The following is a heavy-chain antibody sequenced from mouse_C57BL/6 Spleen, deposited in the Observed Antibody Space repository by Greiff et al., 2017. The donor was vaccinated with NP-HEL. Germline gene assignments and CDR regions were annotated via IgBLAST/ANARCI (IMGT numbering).Heavy chain of an antibody. CDR3: ARHVYGSSLYAMDY. D-gene: IGHD1-1*01. CDR1: GFSLTSYG. J-gene: IGHJ4*01. Sequence: VKLMESGPGLVAPSQSLSITCTVSGFSLTSYGVHWVRQPPGKGLEWLVVIWSDGSTTYNSALKTRLSISKDNSKSQVFLKMSSLQTDDTAMYYCARHVYGSSLYAMDYWGQGTSVTVSS. CDR2: IWSDGST. V-gene: IGHV2-6-1*01.